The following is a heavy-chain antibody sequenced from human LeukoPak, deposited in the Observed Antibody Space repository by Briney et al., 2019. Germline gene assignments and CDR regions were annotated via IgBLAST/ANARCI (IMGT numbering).Heavy chain of an antibody. V-gene: IGHV4-61*05. CDR3: ARAPPTYYYYMDV. CDR2: IYYSGST. J-gene: IGHJ6*03. Sequence: PSETLSLTCTVSGGSISSSSYYWGWIRQPPGKGLEWIGYIYYSGSTNYNPSLKSRVTISVDTSKNQFSLKLSSVTAADTAVYYCARAPPTYYYYMDVWGKGTTVTVSS. CDR1: GGSISSSSYY.